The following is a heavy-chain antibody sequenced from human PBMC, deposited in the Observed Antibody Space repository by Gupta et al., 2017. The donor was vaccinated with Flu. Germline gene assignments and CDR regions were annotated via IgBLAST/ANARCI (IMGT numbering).Heavy chain of an antibody. Sequence: QERVVESGGGVVQPGRSLRLSCAASGLSFSNYGLHWVRQAPGKGLEWVAVISHDGTNYYHTDSVKGRFTISRDNSKSTLYLHMSSLRTEDTAVYYCAKDWRWNNNNFGMNVWGQGTTVTVSS. V-gene: IGHV3-30*18. J-gene: IGHJ6*02. CDR2: ISHDGTNY. CDR3: AKDWRWNNNNFGMNV. CDR1: GLSFSNYG. D-gene: IGHD5-24*01.